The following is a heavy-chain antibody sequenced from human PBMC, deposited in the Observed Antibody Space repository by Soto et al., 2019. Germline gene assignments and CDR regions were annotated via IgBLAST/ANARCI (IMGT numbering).Heavy chain of an antibody. CDR3: ARDGDYYYDSSGYRSFDY. J-gene: IGHJ4*02. CDR1: GFTFSSYG. D-gene: IGHD3-22*01. CDR2: IWYDGSNK. Sequence: GGSLRLSCAASGFTFSSYGMHWVRQAPGKGLEWVAVIWYDGSNKYYADSVKGRFTISRDNSKNTLYLQMNSPRAEDTAVYYCARDGDYYYDSSGYRSFDYWGQGTLVTVSS. V-gene: IGHV3-33*01.